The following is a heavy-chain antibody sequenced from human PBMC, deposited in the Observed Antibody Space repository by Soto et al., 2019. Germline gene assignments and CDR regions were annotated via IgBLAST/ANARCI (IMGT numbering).Heavy chain of an antibody. J-gene: IGHJ4*02. CDR2: IYYSVST. Sequence: QLQLQESGPGLVKPSQTLSLTCTVSGGSISSGGYYWSWIRQHPAKGLEWIGYIYYSVSTYYNPSLKSRVTISVDTSKNQFSLKLSYVTTADTAVYYCASGEADSSGYYYFSECWGQGTMVTV. CDR3: ASGEADSSGYYYFSEC. D-gene: IGHD3-22*01. CDR1: GGSISSGGYY. V-gene: IGHV4-31*03.